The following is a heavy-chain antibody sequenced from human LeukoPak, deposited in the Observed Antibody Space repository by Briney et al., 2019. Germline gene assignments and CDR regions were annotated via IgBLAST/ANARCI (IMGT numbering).Heavy chain of an antibody. CDR1: GYTFTSYY. CDR2: INPSGGST. J-gene: IGHJ4*02. V-gene: IGHV1-46*01. Sequence: GASVKVSCKASGYTFTSYYMHWVRQAPGQGLEWIGIINPSGGSTSYAQKFQGRVTMTRDMSTSTVYMELSSLRSEDTAVYYCARAYCSGGSCNYFDYWGQGTLVTVSS. D-gene: IGHD2-15*01. CDR3: ARAYCSGGSCNYFDY.